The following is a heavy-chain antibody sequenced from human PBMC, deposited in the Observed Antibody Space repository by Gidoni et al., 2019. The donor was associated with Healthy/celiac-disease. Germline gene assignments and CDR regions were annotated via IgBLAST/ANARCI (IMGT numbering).Heavy chain of an antibody. CDR2: ISWNSGSI. V-gene: IGHV3-9*01. CDR3: AKGPIAAALYFDY. Sequence: EVQLVESGGGLVQPGRSLRLSCAASGFTFDDYAMHWVRQAPGKGLEWVSGISWNSGSIGYADSVKGRFTISRDNAKNSLYLQMNSLRAEDTALYYCAKGPIAAALYFDYWGQGTLVTVSS. D-gene: IGHD6-13*01. J-gene: IGHJ4*02. CDR1: GFTFDDYA.